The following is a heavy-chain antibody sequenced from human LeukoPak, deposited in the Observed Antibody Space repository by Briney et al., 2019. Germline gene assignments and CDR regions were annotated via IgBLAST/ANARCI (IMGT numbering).Heavy chain of an antibody. V-gene: IGHV3-23*01. D-gene: IGHD6-6*01. CDR2: IIGSSDRT. CDR1: GFTLSLYA. Sequence: GGSLRLSCTASGFTLSLYAMSWARHAPGKALEWGSDIIGSSDRTFYADSVKGRFTSSRDNSKNTLYLQMNSLRAEDTAVYYCAKDLHSSSTFDYWGQGTLVTVSS. CDR3: AKDLHSSSTFDY. J-gene: IGHJ4*02.